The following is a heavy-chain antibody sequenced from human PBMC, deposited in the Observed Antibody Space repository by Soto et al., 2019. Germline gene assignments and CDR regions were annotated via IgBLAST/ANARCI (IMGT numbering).Heavy chain of an antibody. CDR2: MNPNSGNT. J-gene: IGHJ6*03. Sequence: ASVKVSCKASGYTFTSYDINWVRQATGQGLEWMGWMNPNSGNTGYAQKFQGRVTMTRNTSISTAYMELSSLRSEDTAVYYCARLRSGYDLYYYYYMDVWGKATTVTVSS. CDR3: ARLRSGYDLYYYYYMDV. D-gene: IGHD5-12*01. V-gene: IGHV1-8*01. CDR1: GYTFTSYD.